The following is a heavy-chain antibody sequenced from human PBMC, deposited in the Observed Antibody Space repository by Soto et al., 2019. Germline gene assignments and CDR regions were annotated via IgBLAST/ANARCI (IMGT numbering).Heavy chain of an antibody. V-gene: IGHV4-34*01. Sequence: SETLSLTCAVYGGSFSGYYWSWIRQPPGKGLEWIGEINHSGSTNYNPSLKSRVTISVDTSKNQFSLKLSSVTAADTAVYYCARGSLNRSINMGRGVIPGWFNDYWGQGTLVTVSS. CDR1: GGSFSGYY. CDR2: INHSGST. D-gene: IGHD3-10*01. CDR3: ARGSLNRSINMGRGVIPGWFNDY. J-gene: IGHJ4*02.